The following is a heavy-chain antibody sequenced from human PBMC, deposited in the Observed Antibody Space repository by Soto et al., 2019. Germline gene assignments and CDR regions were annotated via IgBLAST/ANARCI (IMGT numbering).Heavy chain of an antibody. Sequence: GGSLRLSCTASGFTFGDYAMSSFRQAPGKGLEWVGFIRSKAYGGTTEYAASVKGRFTISRDDSKSIAYLQMNSLKTEDTAVYYCTREHSYGLHDAFDIWGQGTMVTVSS. D-gene: IGHD5-18*01. CDR1: GFTFGDYA. CDR3: TREHSYGLHDAFDI. J-gene: IGHJ3*02. V-gene: IGHV3-49*03. CDR2: IRSKAYGGTT.